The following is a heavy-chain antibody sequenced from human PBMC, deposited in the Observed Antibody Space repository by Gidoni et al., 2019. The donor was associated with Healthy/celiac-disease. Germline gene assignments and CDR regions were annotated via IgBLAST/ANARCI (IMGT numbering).Heavy chain of an antibody. Sequence: EVQLVESGGGLVQPGGSLRRPCAASGFTFSSYSMNWVRQAPGKGLEWVSYISSSSSTIYYADSVKGRFTISRDNAKNSLYLQMNSLRDEDTAVYYCARELGVGAYWYFDLWGRGTLVTVSS. CDR3: ARELGVGAYWYFDL. J-gene: IGHJ2*01. CDR2: ISSSSSTI. CDR1: GFTFSSYS. D-gene: IGHD1-26*01. V-gene: IGHV3-48*02.